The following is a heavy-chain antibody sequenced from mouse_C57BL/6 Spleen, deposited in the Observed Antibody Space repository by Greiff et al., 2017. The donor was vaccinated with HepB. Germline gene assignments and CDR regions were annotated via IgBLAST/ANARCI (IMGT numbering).Heavy chain of an antibody. Sequence: EVMLVESEGGLVQPGSSMKLSCTASGFTFSDYYMAWVRQVPEKGLEWVANINYDGSSTYYLDSLKSRFIISRDNAKNILYLQMSSLKSEDTATYYCARDYYYGGFDYWGQGTTLTVSS. CDR3: ARDYYYGGFDY. D-gene: IGHD1-1*01. CDR1: GFTFSDYY. CDR2: INYDGSST. V-gene: IGHV5-16*01. J-gene: IGHJ2*01.